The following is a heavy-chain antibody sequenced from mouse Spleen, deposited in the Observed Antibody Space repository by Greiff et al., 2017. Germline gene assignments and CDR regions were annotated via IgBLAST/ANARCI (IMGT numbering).Heavy chain of an antibody. CDR2: IDTSDSYT. CDR3: ARSDYYGSSHFDY. D-gene: IGHD1-1*01. V-gene: IGHV1-69*01. J-gene: IGHJ2*01. CDR1: GYTFTDYW. Sequence: QVQLQQPGAELVMPGASVKMSCKASGYTFTDYWMHWVKQRPGQGLEWIGAIDTSDSYTSYNQKFKGKATLTVDESSSTAYMQLSSLTSEDSAVYYCARSDYYGSSHFDYWGQGTTLTVSS.